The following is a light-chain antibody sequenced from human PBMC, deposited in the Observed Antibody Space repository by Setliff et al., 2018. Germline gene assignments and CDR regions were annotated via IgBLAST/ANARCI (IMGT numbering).Light chain of an antibody. CDR2: DVT. Sequence: QSVLTQPASVSGSPGQSITFSCTGSSSDVGGYDYVSWYQQHPGKAPKLLIYDVTNRPSGVSNRFSGSKSGNTASLTISGLQADDEAEYFCSSYTVGSTLSVFGTGPKSPS. CDR1: SSDVGGYDY. CDR3: SSYTVGSTLSV. J-gene: IGLJ1*01. V-gene: IGLV2-14*03.